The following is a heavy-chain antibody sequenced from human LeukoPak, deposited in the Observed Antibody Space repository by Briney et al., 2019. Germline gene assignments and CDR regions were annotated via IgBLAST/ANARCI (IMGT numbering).Heavy chain of an antibody. CDR2: IYYSGIT. Sequence: PSETLSLTCTVSGGSISSGGYYWSWIRQHPGKGLEWIGYIYYSGITYYNPSLKSRVTISVDTSKIQYSLKLSSVTAADTAVYYCAREYRDNWFDPWGQGTLVTVSS. D-gene: IGHD1-14*01. V-gene: IGHV4-31*03. CDR1: GGSISSGGYY. J-gene: IGHJ5*02. CDR3: AREYRDNWFDP.